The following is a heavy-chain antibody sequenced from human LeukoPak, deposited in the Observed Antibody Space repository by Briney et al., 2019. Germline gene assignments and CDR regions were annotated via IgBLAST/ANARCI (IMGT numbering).Heavy chain of an antibody. CDR2: INPSSGSR. J-gene: IGHJ5*02. CDR1: AYSFTIYN. D-gene: IGHD2-15*01. V-gene: IGHV1-8*01. Sequence: ASVTVCRTCSAYSFTIYNINWVRQATGQGLGLVGLINPSSGSRGYAQKFQGRVTMTRNTSISTAYMELSSLRSEDTAVYYCARDQDIVVVVAALRQREMGGFDPWGQGTLVTVSS. CDR3: ARDQDIVVVVAALRQREMGGFDP.